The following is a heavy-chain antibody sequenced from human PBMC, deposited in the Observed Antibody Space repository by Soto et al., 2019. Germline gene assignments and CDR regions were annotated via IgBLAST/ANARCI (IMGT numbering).Heavy chain of an antibody. V-gene: IGHV4-30-2*05. J-gene: IGHJ4*02. D-gene: IGHD7-27*01. CDR1: GDPISTGGYT. CDR3: TRGPSGDKVDY. Sequence: PSETLSLTCDVSGDPISTGGYTWAWIRQPPGKGLEWIGHIYNSGNPYYNPSLESRVTISLDTSKNQFSLKLTSVSAADTAVYYCTRGPSGDKVDYWGPGTLVTVSS. CDR2: IYNSGNP.